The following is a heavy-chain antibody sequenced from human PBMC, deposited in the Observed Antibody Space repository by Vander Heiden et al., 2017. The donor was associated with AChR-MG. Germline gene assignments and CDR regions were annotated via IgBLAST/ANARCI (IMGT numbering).Heavy chain of an antibody. V-gene: IGHV3-21*01. CDR1: GFTFSSYG. Sequence: EVQLVESGGGLVKPGGSLRLSCAASGFTFSSYGMNWVRKAPGKGLEWVSSISSSSSYIYYADSVKGRFTISRDNAKNSLYLQMNSLRADDTAVYYCARVMCSVGICYGYYFDYWVQGRLVTVSS. J-gene: IGHJ4*02. CDR3: ARVMCSVGICYGYYFDY. D-gene: IGHD2-15*01. CDR2: ISSSSSYI.